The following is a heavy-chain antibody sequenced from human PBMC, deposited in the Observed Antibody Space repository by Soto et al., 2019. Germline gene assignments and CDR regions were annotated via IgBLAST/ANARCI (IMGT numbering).Heavy chain of an antibody. CDR1: GGSVSSGSYY. J-gene: IGHJ5*02. Sequence: SETLSLTCTVSGGSVSSGSYYWSWIRQPPGKGLEWIGYIYYSGSTNYNPSLKSRVTISLDTSKNQFSLKLCSVTAADTAVYYCARLRFLEWPTAWFDPWGQGTLVTVSS. D-gene: IGHD3-3*01. CDR3: ARLRFLEWPTAWFDP. CDR2: IYYSGST. V-gene: IGHV4-61*01.